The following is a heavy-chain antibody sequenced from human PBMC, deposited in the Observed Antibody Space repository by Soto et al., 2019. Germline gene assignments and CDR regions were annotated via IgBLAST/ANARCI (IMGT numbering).Heavy chain of an antibody. D-gene: IGHD5-12*01. V-gene: IGHV1-2*02. CDR3: ERGRYSTSEAFDL. J-gene: IGHJ3*01. CDR2: MDPNSGYT. Sequence: QVQLVQSGAAVKKPGASVKVSCKAVGYTFIGQYMYWVRQAPGQGLESMGWMDPNSGYTNYAQKFQGRVTLTRDTSISTAYMELSGLRSDDTAVYYCERGRYSTSEAFDLWCQGKLVTVSS. CDR1: GYTFIGQY.